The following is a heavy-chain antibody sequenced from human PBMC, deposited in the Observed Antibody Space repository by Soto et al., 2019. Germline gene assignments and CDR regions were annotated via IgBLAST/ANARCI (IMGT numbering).Heavy chain of an antibody. Sequence: SVKVSCKASGGTFSSYTISWVRQAPGQGLEWMGRIIPILGIANYAQKFQGRVTITADKSTSTAYMELSSLRSEDTAVYYCARDFEELLWFGELLSPRVGYYGMDVWGQGTTVTVSS. D-gene: IGHD3-10*01. J-gene: IGHJ6*02. CDR3: ARDFEELLWFGELLSPRVGYYGMDV. V-gene: IGHV1-69*04. CDR1: GGTFSSYT. CDR2: IIPILGIA.